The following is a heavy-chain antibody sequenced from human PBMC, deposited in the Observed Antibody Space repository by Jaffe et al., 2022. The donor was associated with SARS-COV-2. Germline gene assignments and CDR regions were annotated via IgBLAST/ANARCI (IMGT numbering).Heavy chain of an antibody. CDR1: GFTFSSYA. Sequence: EVQLVESGGGLVQPGGSLRLSCAASGFTFSSYAMTWVRQAPGKGLEWVSSISRSGGSTYYADSVKGRFTISRDKSKNTLYLQMNSLRAEDTAVYYCATRLNDWGAFDPWGQGTLVTVSS. V-gene: IGHV3-23*04. D-gene: IGHD3-9*01. J-gene: IGHJ5*02. CDR2: ISRSGGST. CDR3: ATRLNDWGAFDP.